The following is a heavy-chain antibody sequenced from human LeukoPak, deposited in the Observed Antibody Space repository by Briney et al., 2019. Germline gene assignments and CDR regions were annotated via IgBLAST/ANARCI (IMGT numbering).Heavy chain of an antibody. J-gene: IGHJ4*02. D-gene: IGHD6-13*01. Sequence: PGGSLRLSCGASGFTFSGYAMSWVRQAPGKGLEWVSVISGSGGSTNYADSVKGRFTISRDNSKNTLYLQMNSLRAEDTAVYYCAKNRGQQLSPLDYWGQGTLVAVSS. CDR3: AKNRGQQLSPLDY. CDR2: ISGSGGST. V-gene: IGHV3-23*01. CDR1: GFTFSGYA.